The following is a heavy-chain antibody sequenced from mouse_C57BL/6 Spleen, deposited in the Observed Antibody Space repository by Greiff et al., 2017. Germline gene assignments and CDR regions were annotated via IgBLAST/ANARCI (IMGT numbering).Heavy chain of an antibody. CDR3: ARQDYGYAMDY. CDR2: ISSGGSYT. V-gene: IGHV5-6*02. J-gene: IGHJ4*01. Sequence: DVKLVESGGDLVKPGGSLKLSCAASGFTFSSYGMSWVRQTPDKRLEWVATISSGGSYTYYPDSVKGRFTISRDNAKNTLYLQMSSLKSEDTAMYYCARQDYGYAMDYWGQGTSVTVSS. CDR1: GFTFSSYG. D-gene: IGHD1-1*01.